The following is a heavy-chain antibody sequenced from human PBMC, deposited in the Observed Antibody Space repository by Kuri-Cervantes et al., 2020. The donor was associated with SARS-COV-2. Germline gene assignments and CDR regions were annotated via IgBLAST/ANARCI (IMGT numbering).Heavy chain of an antibody. CDR1: GGSISSSSYY. CDR3: ARLGAGYYY. D-gene: IGHD2-15*01. Sequence: GPLRLSCTVSGGSISSSSYYWGWIRQPPGKGLEWIGSIYYSGSTYYSPSLKSRVTISVDTSKNQFSLKLSSVTAADTAVYYCARLGAGYYYWGQGTLVTVSS. V-gene: IGHV4-39*01. J-gene: IGHJ4*02. CDR2: IYYSGST.